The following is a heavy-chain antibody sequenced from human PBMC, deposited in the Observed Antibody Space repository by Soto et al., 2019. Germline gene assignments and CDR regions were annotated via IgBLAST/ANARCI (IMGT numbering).Heavy chain of an antibody. CDR1: GFTFSSYA. CDR3: AEDRIPYCSSTSCKGNYYFDY. J-gene: IGHJ4*02. V-gene: IGHV3-23*01. D-gene: IGHD2-2*01. CDR2: ISGSAGGT. Sequence: PGGSLRLSCAASGFTFSSYAMSWVRQAPGKRLEWVSAISGSAGGTYYADSVKGRFTVSRDNSKNTLYLQMNSLRAGDTAVYYCAEDRIPYCSSTSCKGNYYFDYWGQGTLVTVSS.